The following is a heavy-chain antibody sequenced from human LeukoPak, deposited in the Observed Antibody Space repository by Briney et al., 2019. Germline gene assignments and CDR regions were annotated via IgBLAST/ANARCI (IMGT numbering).Heavy chain of an antibody. V-gene: IGHV1-8*01. D-gene: IGHD2-2*01. CDR1: GYTFTSYD. J-gene: IGHJ5*02. CDR3: ARGQGYCSSTSCRLYWFDP. CDR2: MNPNSGNT. Sequence: GASVKVSCKASGYTFTSYDINWVRQATGQGLEWMGWMNPNSGNTGYAQKFQGRVTMTRNTSISTAYMELSSLRSEDTAVYYCARGQGYCSSTSCRLYWFDPWGQGTLVTVSS.